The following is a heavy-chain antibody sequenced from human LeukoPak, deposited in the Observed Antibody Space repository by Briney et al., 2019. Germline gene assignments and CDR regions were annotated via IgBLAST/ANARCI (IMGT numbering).Heavy chain of an antibody. CDR2: ISGSGGST. D-gene: IGHD6-13*01. Sequence: GGSLRLSCAASGFTFSSYAMSWVRQAPGKGLEWVSAISGSGGSTYYADSVKGRFTISRDNSKDTLYLQMNSLRAEDTAVYYCAKSDSPYSSSWYPWGYWGQGTLVTVSS. CDR1: GFTFSSYA. CDR3: AKSDSPYSSSWYPWGY. V-gene: IGHV3-23*01. J-gene: IGHJ4*02.